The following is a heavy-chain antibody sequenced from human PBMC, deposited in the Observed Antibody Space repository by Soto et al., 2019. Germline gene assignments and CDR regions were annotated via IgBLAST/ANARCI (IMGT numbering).Heavy chain of an antibody. V-gene: IGHV1-69*06. CDR2: IIPIFGTA. Sequence: GGPVKVSCKASGGTFSSYAISWVRQAPGQGLEWMGGIIPIFGTANYAQKFQGRVTITANKSTSTAYMELSSLRSEDTAVYYCARQERLGYCSSTSCYRRAFDIWGQGTMVTVSS. J-gene: IGHJ3*02. CDR3: ARQERLGYCSSTSCYRRAFDI. D-gene: IGHD2-2*01. CDR1: GGTFSSYA.